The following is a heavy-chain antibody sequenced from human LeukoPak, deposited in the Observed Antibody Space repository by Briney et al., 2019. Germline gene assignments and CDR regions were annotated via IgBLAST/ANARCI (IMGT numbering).Heavy chain of an antibody. CDR1: GYTFTSYD. V-gene: IGHV1-18*01. CDR3: ARDRLSGYYTALDY. J-gene: IGHJ4*02. D-gene: IGHD3-22*01. Sequence: ASVKVSCKASGYTFTSYDISWVRQAPGQGLEWMGWISAYNGNTNYAQKLQGRVTMTTDTSTSTAYMELRSLRSDDTAVYYCARDRLSGYYTALDYWGQGTLVTVSS. CDR2: ISAYNGNT.